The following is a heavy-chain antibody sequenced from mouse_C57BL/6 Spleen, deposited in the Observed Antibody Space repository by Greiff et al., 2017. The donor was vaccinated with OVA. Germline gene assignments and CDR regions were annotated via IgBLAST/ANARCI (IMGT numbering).Heavy chain of an antibody. J-gene: IGHJ2*01. V-gene: IGHV5-16*01. CDR1: GFTFSDYY. CDR2: INYDGSST. CDR3: ARAGIYYDYDY. D-gene: IGHD2-4*01. Sequence: EVKLMESEGGLVQPGSSMKLSCTASGFTFSDYYMAWVRQVPEKGLEWVANINYDGSSTYYLDSLKSRFIISRDNAKNILYLQMSSLKSEDTATYYCARAGIYYDYDYWGQGTTLTVSS.